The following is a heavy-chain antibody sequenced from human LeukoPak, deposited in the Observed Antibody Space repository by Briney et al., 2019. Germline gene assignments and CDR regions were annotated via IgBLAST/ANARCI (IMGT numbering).Heavy chain of an antibody. J-gene: IGHJ4*02. CDR1: GFTFSPYW. CDR3: AKKYYYGSGTYIFYFDY. D-gene: IGHD3-10*01. Sequence: GGSLRLSCAVSGFTFSPYWVHWVRQAPGKGLEWVSTISGSGDTYYADSVKGRFTISRDDSKSTLSLQMNSLRAEDTALYYCAKKYYYGSGTYIFYFDYWGQGTPVTVSS. V-gene: IGHV3-23*01. CDR2: ISGSGDT.